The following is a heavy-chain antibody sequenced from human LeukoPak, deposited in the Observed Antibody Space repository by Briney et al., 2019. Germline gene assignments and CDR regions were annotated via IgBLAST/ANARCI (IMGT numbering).Heavy chain of an antibody. CDR2: INPNSGGT. CDR3: ARYSSGWYFDL. D-gene: IGHD6-19*01. CDR1: GYTFTCYY. J-gene: IGHJ2*01. V-gene: IGHV1-2*02. Sequence: ASVKVSCKSSGYTFTCYYMHWVRQAPGQGLEWMGWINPNSGGTNYAQKFQGRVTMTRDTSISTAYMELTRLRSDDTAGYYCARYSSGWYFDLWGRGTLVTVSS.